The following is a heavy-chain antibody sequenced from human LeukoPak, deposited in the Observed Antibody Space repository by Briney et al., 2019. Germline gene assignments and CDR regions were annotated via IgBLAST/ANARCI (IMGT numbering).Heavy chain of an antibody. CDR3: ARLAVYVWGSHNFDY. D-gene: IGHD3-16*01. J-gene: IGHJ4*02. Sequence: GGSLRLSCAASGFTVSSNYMSWVRQAPGKGLEWVSVIYSGGSTYYADSVKGRFTISRDNSKNTLYLQMSSLRAEDTAVYYCARLAVYVWGSHNFDYWGQGTLVTVSS. CDR1: GFTVSSNY. V-gene: IGHV3-53*01. CDR2: IYSGGST.